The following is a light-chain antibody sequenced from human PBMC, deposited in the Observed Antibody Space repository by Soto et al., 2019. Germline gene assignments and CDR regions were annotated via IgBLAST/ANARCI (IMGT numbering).Light chain of an antibody. CDR1: QSVSNSY. CDR3: QQYSRSPQT. CDR2: GAS. J-gene: IGKJ1*01. Sequence: EIVLTQSPGTLSLSPGERATLSCRASQSVSNSYLAWYQQKPGQSPRLLIYGASSRATGIPDRFSGSGSGTDFTLTISRLEPEDFAVYYCQQYSRSPQTFGQGTKVEI. V-gene: IGKV3-20*01.